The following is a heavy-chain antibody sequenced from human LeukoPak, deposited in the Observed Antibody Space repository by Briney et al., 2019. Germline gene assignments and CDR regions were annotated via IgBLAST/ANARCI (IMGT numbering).Heavy chain of an antibody. CDR2: MNPNSGNT. J-gene: IGHJ5*02. CDR3: ARHYYDSSGYYVSDP. Sequence: ASVKVSCKASGYTFTSYDINWVRQATGQGLEWMGWMNPNSGNTGYAQKFQGRVTITRNTSISTAYMELSSLRSEDTAVYYCARHYYDSSGYYVSDPWGQGTLVTVSS. V-gene: IGHV1-8*03. D-gene: IGHD3-22*01. CDR1: GYTFTSYD.